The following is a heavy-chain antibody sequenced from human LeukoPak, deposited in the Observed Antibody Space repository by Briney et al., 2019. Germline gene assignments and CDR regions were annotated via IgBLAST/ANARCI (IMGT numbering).Heavy chain of an antibody. Sequence: SETLSLTCAVYGGSFSGYYWSWIRQPPGRGLEWIGEINHSGSTNYNPSLKSRVTISVDTSKNQFSLKLSSVTAADTAVYYCARGRASYYNYYMDVWGKGTTVTVSS. CDR2: INHSGST. J-gene: IGHJ6*03. CDR1: GGSFSGYY. CDR3: ARGRASYYNYYMDV. V-gene: IGHV4-34*01.